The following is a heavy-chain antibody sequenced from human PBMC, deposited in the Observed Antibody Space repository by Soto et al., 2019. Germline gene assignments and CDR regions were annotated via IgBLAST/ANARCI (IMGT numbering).Heavy chain of an antibody. CDR3: ARGVHYDSSGYYYFY. D-gene: IGHD3-22*01. V-gene: IGHV1-69*13. CDR1: GGTFNKYA. CDR2: IIPMFGTA. Sequence: VASVKVSGKASGGTFNKYAISWVRQAPGQGLEWMGGIIPMFGTANYAQKFQGRVTITADESTSTAYMELRSLRSEDTAVYYCARGVHYDSSGYYYFYWGRGTLVTVSS. J-gene: IGHJ4*02.